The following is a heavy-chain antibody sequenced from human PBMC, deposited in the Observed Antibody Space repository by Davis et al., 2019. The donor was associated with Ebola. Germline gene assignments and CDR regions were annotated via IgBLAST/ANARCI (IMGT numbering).Heavy chain of an antibody. CDR3: ARSWLSPYYYYGMDV. CDR2: ISSSSSTI. J-gene: IGHJ6*04. CDR1: GFTFSSYS. Sequence: PGGSLRLSCAASGFTFSSYSMNWVRQAPGKGLEWVSYISSSSSTIYYAYSVKGRFTISRDNAKNSLYLQMNSLRDEDTAVYYCARSWLSPYYYYGMDVWGKGTTVTVSS. D-gene: IGHD3-9*01. V-gene: IGHV3-48*02.